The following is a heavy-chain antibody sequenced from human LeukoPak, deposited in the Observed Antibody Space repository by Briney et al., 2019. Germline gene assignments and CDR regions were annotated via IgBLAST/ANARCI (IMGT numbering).Heavy chain of an antibody. Sequence: ESLKISCMGSGYSSTSYCSGCVRQIPGKGVWWMGIIYPVDSDTRYSPSFQGQVTISADKSITTAYLQWSSLKASDTAMYYCARQGSSSEGGWFDTWGQGNLVTVSS. J-gene: IGHJ5*02. V-gene: IGHV5-51*01. CDR2: IYPVDSDT. CDR3: ARQGSSSEGGWFDT. D-gene: IGHD6-6*01. CDR1: GYSSTSYC.